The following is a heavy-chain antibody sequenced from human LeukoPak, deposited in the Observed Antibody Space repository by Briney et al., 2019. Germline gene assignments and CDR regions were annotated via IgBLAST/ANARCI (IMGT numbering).Heavy chain of an antibody. CDR2: INPNSGGT. D-gene: IGHD3-22*01. V-gene: IGHV1-2*02. CDR1: GYTFTGYY. Sequence: ASVKVSCKASGYTFTGYYMHWVRQAPGQGLEWKGWINPNSGGTNYAQKFQGRVTMTRDTSISTAYMELSRLRSDDTAVYYCARARRTYYYDSSGEGPFFDYWGQGTLVTVSS. CDR3: ARARRTYYYDSSGEGPFFDY. J-gene: IGHJ4*02.